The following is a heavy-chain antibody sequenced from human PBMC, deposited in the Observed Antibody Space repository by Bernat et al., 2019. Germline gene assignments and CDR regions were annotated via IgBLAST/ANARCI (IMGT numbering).Heavy chain of an antibody. CDR2: INSDGSST. CDR3: ARDLWSGYHYYYYGMDV. D-gene: IGHD3-3*01. J-gene: IGHJ6*02. CDR1: GFTFGDFA. V-gene: IGHV3-74*01. Sequence: EVQLVESGGTLVQPGRSVRLSCTGSGFTFGDFAVSWVRQAPWTGLVWVSRINSDGSSTRYADSVKGRFTISRDNAKNTLYLQMNSLRAEDTAVYYCARDLWSGYHYYYYGMDVWGQGTTVTVSS.